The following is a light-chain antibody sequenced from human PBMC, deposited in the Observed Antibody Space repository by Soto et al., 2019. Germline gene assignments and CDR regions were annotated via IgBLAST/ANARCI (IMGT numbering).Light chain of an antibody. V-gene: IGKV3D-20*02. Sequence: EIVLTQSPGTLYLSPWERATLSCRASQSVSSNYLAWYQQKRGQAPRLLIYAASARATGIPDRFSGSGSGTDFTLTISSLEAEDFAVYYCQKRSSWPPSITFGQGTRLEIK. CDR3: QKRSSWPPSIT. J-gene: IGKJ5*01. CDR1: QSVSSNY. CDR2: AAS.